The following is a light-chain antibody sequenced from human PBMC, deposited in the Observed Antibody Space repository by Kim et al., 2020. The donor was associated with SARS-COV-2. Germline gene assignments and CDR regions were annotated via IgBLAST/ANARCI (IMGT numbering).Light chain of an antibody. CDR3: QAWDSSHVV. CDR2: QDS. Sequence: VSPWQTASITCSGDKLGNKYACWYQQKPGQSPVLVIYQDSKRPSGIPERFSGSNSGNTATLTISGTQAMDEADYYCQAWDSSHVVFGGGTQLTVL. CDR1: KLGNKY. J-gene: IGLJ2*01. V-gene: IGLV3-1*01.